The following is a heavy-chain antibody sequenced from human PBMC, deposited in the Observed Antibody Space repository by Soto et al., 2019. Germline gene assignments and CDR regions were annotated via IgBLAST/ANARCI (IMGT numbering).Heavy chain of an antibody. CDR2: ISGSGGST. J-gene: IGHJ4*02. D-gene: IGHD3-22*01. CDR3: AKDSSLDIDAYDSSGYCFDF. Sequence: GGSLRLSCAASGFTFSSYAMSWVRRAPGKGLEWVSGISGSGGSTHYADSVKGRFTISRDNSEKTLYLQMNSLRAEDTAVYYCAKDSSLDIDAYDSSGYCFDFWGQGTLVTVSS. CDR1: GFTFSSYA. V-gene: IGHV3-23*01.